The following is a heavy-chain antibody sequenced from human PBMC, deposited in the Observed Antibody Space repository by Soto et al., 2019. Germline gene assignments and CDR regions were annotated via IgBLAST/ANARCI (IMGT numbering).Heavy chain of an antibody. CDR2: INHSGST. J-gene: IGHJ4*02. CDR3: ASAGYSSGWYGFDY. CDR1: GGSFSGYY. Sequence: SETLSLTCAVYGGSFSGYYWSWIRQPPGKGLEWIGEINHSGSTNYNPSLKSRVTISVDTSKNQFSLKLSSVTAADTAVYYCASAGYSSGWYGFDYWGQGTLVTVSS. D-gene: IGHD6-19*01. V-gene: IGHV4-34*01.